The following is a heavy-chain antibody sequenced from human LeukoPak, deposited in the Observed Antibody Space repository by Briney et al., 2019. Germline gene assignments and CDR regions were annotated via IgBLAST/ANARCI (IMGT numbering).Heavy chain of an antibody. Sequence: GGSLRLSCAASGFTFSSYAMSWVRQAPGKGLEWVSAISGSGGSTYYADSAKGRFTISRDNSKNTLYLQMNSLRAEDTAVYYCAKDQGYYYGSGSFNWFDPWGQGTLVTVSS. D-gene: IGHD3-10*01. CDR3: AKDQGYYYGSGSFNWFDP. J-gene: IGHJ5*02. CDR1: GFTFSSYA. V-gene: IGHV3-23*01. CDR2: ISGSGGST.